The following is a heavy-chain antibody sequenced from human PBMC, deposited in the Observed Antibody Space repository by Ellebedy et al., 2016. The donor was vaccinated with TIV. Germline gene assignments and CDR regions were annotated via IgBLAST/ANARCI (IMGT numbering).Heavy chain of an antibody. CDR1: GYSFTSYW. Sequence: GESLKISCKGSGYSFTSYWIGWVRQMPGKGLEWMGVTHPGDSDTRYSPSFQGQVTISADKSISTAYLQWSSLKASDTAMYYCARFGWGDYGGNFIWYWGQGTLVTVSS. CDR3: ARFGWGDYGGNFIWY. CDR2: THPGDSDT. V-gene: IGHV5-51*01. D-gene: IGHD4-23*01. J-gene: IGHJ4*02.